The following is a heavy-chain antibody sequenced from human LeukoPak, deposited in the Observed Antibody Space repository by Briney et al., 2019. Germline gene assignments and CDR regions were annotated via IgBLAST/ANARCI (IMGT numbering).Heavy chain of an antibody. Sequence: SETLSLTCAVYGGSFSGYYWSWIRQPPGKGLEWIGEINHSGSTNYNPSLKSRVTISVDTSKNQFSLKLSSVTAAGTAVYYCARPRLSGSYYRVFDYWGQGTLVTVSS. CDR2: INHSGST. V-gene: IGHV4-34*01. D-gene: IGHD1-26*01. J-gene: IGHJ4*02. CDR3: ARPRLSGSYYRVFDY. CDR1: GGSFSGYY.